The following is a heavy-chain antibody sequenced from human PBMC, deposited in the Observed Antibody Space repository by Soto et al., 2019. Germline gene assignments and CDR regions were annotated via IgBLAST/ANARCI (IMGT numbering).Heavy chain of an antibody. V-gene: IGHV4-59*01. Sequence: QVQLQESGPGLVKPSETLSLTCTVSGGSIRSYSWSWIRQPPGKGLEWIGYIYYSGSTNYNPSLKSRVTISVDTSKNQFSLKLSSVTAADTAVYYCARRYGDAVDYWGQGTLVTVSS. J-gene: IGHJ4*02. D-gene: IGHD4-17*01. CDR2: IYYSGST. CDR3: ARRYGDAVDY. CDR1: GGSIRSYS.